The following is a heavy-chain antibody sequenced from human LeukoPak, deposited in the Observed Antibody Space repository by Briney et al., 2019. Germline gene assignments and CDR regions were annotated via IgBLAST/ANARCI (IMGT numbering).Heavy chain of an antibody. CDR1: GYTFTSYG. V-gene: IGHV1-18*01. CDR3: ARPPRKNQLLYLGY. D-gene: IGHD2-2*01. CDR2: IGAYNGNT. Sequence: ASVKVSCKASGYTFTSYGISWMRQAPGQGLEWMGWIGAYNGNTNYAQKLQGRVTMTTDTSTSTAYMELRSLRSDDTAVYYCARPPRKNQLLYLGYWGQGTLVTVSS. J-gene: IGHJ4*02.